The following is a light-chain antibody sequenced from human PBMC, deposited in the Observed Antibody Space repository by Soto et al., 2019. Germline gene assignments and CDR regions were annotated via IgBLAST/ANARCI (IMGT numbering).Light chain of an antibody. Sequence: EIVLTQSPVTLSLSPGERATLSCRASQSINNYLAWYQQKPGQPPRLLIYDASNRATAIPVRFSGSGSGTVFTLTVSSLEPEDSAVYYCQYRGIWPPGATFRGGTKVEFK. J-gene: IGKJ4*02. CDR3: QYRGIWPPGAT. CDR2: DAS. CDR1: QSINNY. V-gene: IGKV3-11*01.